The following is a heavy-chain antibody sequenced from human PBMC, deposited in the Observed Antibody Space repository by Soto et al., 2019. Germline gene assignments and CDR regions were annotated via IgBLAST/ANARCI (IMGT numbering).Heavy chain of an antibody. CDR3: ARESEDLTSNFDY. CDR2: ISSTTNYI. Sequence: EVQLVESGGGLVQPGGSLRLSCAASGFTFTRYSMNWVRQAPGKGLEWVSSISSTTNYIYYGDSMKGRFTISRDNAKNSLDLEMNSLRAEDTAVYSCARESEDLTSNFDYWGQGTLVTVSS. J-gene: IGHJ4*02. V-gene: IGHV3-21*06. CDR1: GFTFTRYS.